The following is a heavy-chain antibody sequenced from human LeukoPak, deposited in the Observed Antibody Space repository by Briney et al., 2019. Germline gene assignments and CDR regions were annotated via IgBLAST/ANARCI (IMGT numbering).Heavy chain of an antibody. D-gene: IGHD3-3*01. CDR1: GYTFTGYY. CDR3: AREGSAYAP. CDR2: INPNNGDT. J-gene: IGHJ5*02. Sequence: ASVKVSCKASGYTFTGYYMHWVRQAPRQGLEWMGWINPNNGDTNYAQKFQGRVTMTRDTSISTAYMELIRLTSDDTAVYYCAREGSAYAPWGQGTLVTVSS. V-gene: IGHV1-2*02.